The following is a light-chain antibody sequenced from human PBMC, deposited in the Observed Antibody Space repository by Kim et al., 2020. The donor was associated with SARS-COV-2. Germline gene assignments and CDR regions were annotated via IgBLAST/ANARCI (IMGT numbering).Light chain of an antibody. J-gene: IGKJ5*01. CDR2: GAS. CDR3: PQHYSLPGT. V-gene: IGKV1-17*01. Sequence: DIQMTQSPSSLSASVGDRVTITCRASQDIRNDLGWYQQNPGRAPKRLIYGASSLQSGVPSRFSGSGSGTEFTLTISSVQPEDFATFFRPQHYSLPGTLRPGTRLEIK. CDR1: QDIRND.